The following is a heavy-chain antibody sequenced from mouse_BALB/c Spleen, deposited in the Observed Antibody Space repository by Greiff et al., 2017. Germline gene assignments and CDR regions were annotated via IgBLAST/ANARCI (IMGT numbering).Heavy chain of an antibody. J-gene: IGHJ4*01. CDR2: ISSGGST. Sequence: EVQLVESGGGLVKPGGSLKLSCAASGFTFSSYAMSWVRQTPEKRLEWVASISSGGSTYYPDSVKGRFTISRDNARNILYLQMSSLRSEDTAMYYCAKYYGYYYAMDYWGQGTSVTVSS. CDR3: AKYYGYYYAMDY. D-gene: IGHD1-2*01. V-gene: IGHV5-6-5*01. CDR1: GFTFSSYA.